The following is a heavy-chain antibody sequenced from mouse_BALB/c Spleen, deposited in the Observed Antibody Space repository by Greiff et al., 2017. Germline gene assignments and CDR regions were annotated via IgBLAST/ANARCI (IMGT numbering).Heavy chain of an antibody. CDR2: ISYSGST. CDR3: ARGNWYFDV. CDR1: GYSITSDYA. V-gene: IGHV3-2*02. J-gene: IGHJ1*01. Sequence: VQLQQSGPGLVKPSQSLSLTCTVTGYSITSDYAWNWIRQFPGNKLEWMGYISYSGSTSYNPSLKSRISITRDTSKNQFFLQLNSVTTEDTATYYCARGNWYFDVWGAGTTVTVSS.